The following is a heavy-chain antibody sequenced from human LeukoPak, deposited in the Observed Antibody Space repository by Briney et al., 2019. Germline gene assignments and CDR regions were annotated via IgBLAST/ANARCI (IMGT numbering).Heavy chain of an antibody. CDR2: IIPIFGTA. CDR1: GYTFTGYY. CDR3: ARDSHSSGWTGDY. V-gene: IGHV1-69*13. D-gene: IGHD6-19*01. J-gene: IGHJ4*02. Sequence: SVKVSCKASGYTFTGYYMHWVRQAPGQGLEWMGGIIPIFGTANYAQKFQGRVTITADESTSTAYMELSSLRSEDTAVYYCARDSHSSGWTGDYWGQGTLVTVSS.